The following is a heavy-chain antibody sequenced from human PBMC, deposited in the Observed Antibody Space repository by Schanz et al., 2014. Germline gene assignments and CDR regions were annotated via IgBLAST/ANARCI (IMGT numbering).Heavy chain of an antibody. J-gene: IGHJ4*02. Sequence: QVQLVQSGSELKKPGASVKVSCKASGYTFTNYAINWVRQAPGQGLEWMGWINTNTGNPTYAQAFTGRFLFSLDTSVNTAYLQISSLKAEDTAAYYCTTETIAMAGTFSIWGQGTLVTVSS. V-gene: IGHV7-4-1*02. CDR2: INTNTGNP. CDR1: GYTFTNYA. D-gene: IGHD6-19*01. CDR3: TTETIAMAGTFSI.